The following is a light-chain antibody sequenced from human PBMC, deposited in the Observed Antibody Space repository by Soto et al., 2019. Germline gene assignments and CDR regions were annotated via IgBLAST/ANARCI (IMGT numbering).Light chain of an antibody. J-gene: IGKJ2*01. CDR2: DAS. V-gene: IGKV3-11*01. Sequence: EIVLTQSPATLSLSPGERATLSCRASQSVSSNLAWYQQKPGQAPRLLIYDASNRATDIPARVSGSGSGTDFTLTISSVEPEDFAVYYCQERSNWPPFTFGQGTKLEIK. CDR3: QERSNWPPFT. CDR1: QSVSSN.